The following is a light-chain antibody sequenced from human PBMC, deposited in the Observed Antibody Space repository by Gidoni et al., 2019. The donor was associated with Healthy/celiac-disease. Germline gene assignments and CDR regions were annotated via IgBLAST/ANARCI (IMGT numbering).Light chain of an antibody. CDR1: QSVSSSY. Sequence: EIVLTQSPVTLSLSPGERATLSCRASQSVSSSYLAWYQQKPGQAPRLLIYGASSRSTGSPDRFSGSGSGTDFTLTISRLEPEDFAVYYCQQYGSSPLTFGGGTKVEIK. CDR3: QQYGSSPLT. J-gene: IGKJ4*01. V-gene: IGKV3-20*01. CDR2: GAS.